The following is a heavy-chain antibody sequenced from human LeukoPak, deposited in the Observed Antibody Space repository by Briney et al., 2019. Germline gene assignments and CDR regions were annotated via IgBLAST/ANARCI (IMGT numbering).Heavy chain of an antibody. Sequence: GGSLRPSCAASGFTFSSCGMTWVRQAPGKGLEWVSSISGSDDGTYYADSVKGRFSISRDNSKNTAYLQMNSLKAEDTAVYYCARGGGVVVTAIRPVAFDIWGQGTMVTVSS. D-gene: IGHD2-21*02. V-gene: IGHV3-23*01. CDR1: GFTFSSCG. CDR3: ARGGGVVVTAIRPVAFDI. J-gene: IGHJ3*02. CDR2: ISGSDDGT.